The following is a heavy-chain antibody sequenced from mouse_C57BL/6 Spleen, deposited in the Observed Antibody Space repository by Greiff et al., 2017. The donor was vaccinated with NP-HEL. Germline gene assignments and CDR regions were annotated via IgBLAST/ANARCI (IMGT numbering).Heavy chain of an antibody. CDR1: GFTFSDYG. D-gene: IGHD1-1*01. J-gene: IGHJ1*03. CDR3: VRPRYGSSYGYFDV. CDR2: ISSGSSTI. V-gene: IGHV5-17*01. Sequence: EVKLMESGGGLVKPGGSLKLSCAASGFTFSDYGMHWVRQAPEKGLEWVAYISSGSSTIYYADTVKGRYTISRDNAKNTLFLQMTSLRSEDTAMYYCVRPRYGSSYGYFDVWGTGTTVTVSS.